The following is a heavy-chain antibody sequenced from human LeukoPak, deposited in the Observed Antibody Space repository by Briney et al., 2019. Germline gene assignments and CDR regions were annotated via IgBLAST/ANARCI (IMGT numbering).Heavy chain of an antibody. D-gene: IGHD1-26*01. CDR3: AREVGAIRYRWFDP. Sequence: ASVKVSCKASGYTFTGYYMHWVRQAPGQGLGWMGITNPSGGSTSYAQKFQGRVTMTRDTSTSTVYMELSSLRSEDTAVYYCAREVGAIRYRWFDPWGQGTLVTVSS. CDR2: TNPSGGST. J-gene: IGHJ5*02. CDR1: GYTFTGYY. V-gene: IGHV1-46*01.